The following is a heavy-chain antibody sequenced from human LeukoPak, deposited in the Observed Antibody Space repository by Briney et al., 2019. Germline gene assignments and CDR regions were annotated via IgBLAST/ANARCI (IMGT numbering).Heavy chain of an antibody. D-gene: IGHD6-13*01. CDR3: ARRSSSWSFDY. J-gene: IGHJ4*02. Sequence: NPSETLSLTCTVSGGSISSYYWSWIRQPPGKGLEWIGYIYYSGSTNYNPSLKSRVTISVDTSKKQFSLKLSSVTAADTAVYYCARRSSSWSFDYWGQGTLATVSS. V-gene: IGHV4-59*08. CDR1: GGSISSYY. CDR2: IYYSGST.